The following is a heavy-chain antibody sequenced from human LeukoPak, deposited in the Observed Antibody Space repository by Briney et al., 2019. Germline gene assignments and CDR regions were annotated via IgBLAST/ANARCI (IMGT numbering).Heavy chain of an antibody. CDR2: FDREDGET. CDR1: GYTLTELS. Sequence: ASVKVSCKVSGYTLTELSMHWVRQAPGKGLEWMGGFDREDGETIYAQKFQGRVTMTEDTSTDTAYMELSSLRSEDTAVYYCATDLGPVWFWDYSTLFNPWGQGTLVTVSS. D-gene: IGHD3-10*01. J-gene: IGHJ5*02. V-gene: IGHV1-24*01. CDR3: ATDLGPVWFWDYSTLFNP.